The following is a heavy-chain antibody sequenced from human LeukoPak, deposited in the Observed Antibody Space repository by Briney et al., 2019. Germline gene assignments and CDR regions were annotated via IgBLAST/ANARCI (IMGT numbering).Heavy chain of an antibody. CDR1: GGSFSGYY. V-gene: IGHV4-34*01. Sequence: SETLSLTCAVYGGSFSGYYWSWIRQPPGKGLEWIGEINHSGSTNYNPSLKSRVTISVDTSKNQFSLKLSSVTAADTAVYYCASQWDLPDAFDIWGQGTMVTVSS. J-gene: IGHJ3*02. CDR2: INHSGST. CDR3: ASQWDLPDAFDI. D-gene: IGHD1-26*01.